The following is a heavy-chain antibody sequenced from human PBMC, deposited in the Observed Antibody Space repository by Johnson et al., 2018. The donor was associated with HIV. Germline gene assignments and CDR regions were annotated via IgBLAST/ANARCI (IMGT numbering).Heavy chain of an antibody. CDR3: ARRYSGSYGAFDI. Sequence: VPPLESRGGLLQPEGPLILSCSASRFTFSRYEMNWVRQAPGKVLEWVSYISGSGSTIYYADSVKGLFTIARDNAKNSLYLQMNSLRAEDTAVYYCARRYSGSYGAFDIWGQGTMVTVSS. V-gene: IGHV3-48*03. D-gene: IGHD1-26*01. CDR2: ISGSGSTI. CDR1: RFTFSRYE. J-gene: IGHJ3*02.